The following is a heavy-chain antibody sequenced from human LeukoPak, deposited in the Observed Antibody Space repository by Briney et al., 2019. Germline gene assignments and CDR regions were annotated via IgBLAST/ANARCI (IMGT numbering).Heavy chain of an antibody. CDR2: ISSSGSTI. Sequence: LSLTCAVYGGSFSGYYWNWIRQAPGKGLEWVSYISSSGSTIYYADSVKGRFTISRDNAKNSLYLQMNSLRAEDTAVYYCATGDNDAFDIWGQGTMVTVSS. V-gene: IGHV3-11*04. J-gene: IGHJ3*02. CDR1: GGSFSGYY. CDR3: ATGDNDAFDI. D-gene: IGHD1-1*01.